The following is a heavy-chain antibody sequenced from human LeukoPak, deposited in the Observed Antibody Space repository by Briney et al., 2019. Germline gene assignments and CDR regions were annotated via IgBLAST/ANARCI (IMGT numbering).Heavy chain of an antibody. CDR3: ARTLTIFGVTANFDY. CDR1: GGSFSGYY. Sequence: SETLSLTCAVYGGSFSGYYWSWIRQPPGKGLEWIGEINHSGSTYYNPSLKSRVTISVDTSKNQFSLKLSSVTAADTAVYYCARTLTIFGVTANFDYWGQGTLVTVSS. J-gene: IGHJ4*02. V-gene: IGHV4-34*01. D-gene: IGHD3-3*01. CDR2: INHSGST.